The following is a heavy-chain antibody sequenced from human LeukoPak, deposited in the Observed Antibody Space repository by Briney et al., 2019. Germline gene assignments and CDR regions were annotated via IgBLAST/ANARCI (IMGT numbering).Heavy chain of an antibody. CDR1: GFTFSYYT. V-gene: IGHV3-30-3*01. CDR3: ARVLNYYDSSGYYFSY. CDR2: ISYDGSNK. Sequence: GGSLRLSCAASGFTFSYYTMHWVRQAPGKGLEWVAVISYDGSNKYYADSVRGRFTISRDNSKNTLYLQMNSLRAEDTAVYYCARVLNYYDSSGYYFSYWGQGTLVTVSS. D-gene: IGHD3-22*01. J-gene: IGHJ4*02.